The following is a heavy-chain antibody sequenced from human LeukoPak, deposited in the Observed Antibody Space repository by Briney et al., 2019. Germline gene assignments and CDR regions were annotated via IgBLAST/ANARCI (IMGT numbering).Heavy chain of an antibody. V-gene: IGHV3-48*04. CDR2: ISSSSSTI. CDR3: ARESPPQYSYDSSSYLGPMDAFDI. CDR1: GFTFSSYS. D-gene: IGHD3-22*01. J-gene: IGHJ3*02. Sequence: GGSLRLSCAASGFTFSSYSMNWVRQAPGKGLEWVSYISSSSSTIYYADSVKGRFTISRDNAKNSLYLQINSLRAEDTAVYYCARESPPQYSYDSSSYLGPMDAFDIWGQGTMVTVSS.